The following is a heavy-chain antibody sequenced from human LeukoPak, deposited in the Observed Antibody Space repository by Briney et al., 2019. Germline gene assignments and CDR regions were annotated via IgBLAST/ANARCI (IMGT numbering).Heavy chain of an antibody. CDR2: IWYDGSNQ. Sequence: GGSLRLSCAASGFTFSSSDMHWVRQAPGKGLEWVAVIWYDGSNQYYADSVKGRFSISRDNSKNTLYLQMNSLRAEDTAVYYCAKQFDFISYYYYYYMDVWGKGTTVTVSS. V-gene: IGHV3-33*06. J-gene: IGHJ6*03. CDR1: GFTFSSSD. D-gene: IGHD3-9*01. CDR3: AKQFDFISYYYYYYMDV.